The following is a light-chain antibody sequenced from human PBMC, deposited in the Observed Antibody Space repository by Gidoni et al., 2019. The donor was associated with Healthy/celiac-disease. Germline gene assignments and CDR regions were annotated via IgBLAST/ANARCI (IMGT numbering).Light chain of an antibody. CDR1: IPNIGGHT. Sequence: QSVLAQPPSASGTPGQSVTISCSGDIPNIGGHTVDWYQQIPGAAPLLLIHSDTRPPSWIPGRFSGSKSGISASLTISGLQSEDEADYFCAAWDDVLDGYVFGTGTRVTAL. CDR2: SDT. J-gene: IGLJ1*01. CDR3: AAWDDVLDGYV. V-gene: IGLV1-44*01.